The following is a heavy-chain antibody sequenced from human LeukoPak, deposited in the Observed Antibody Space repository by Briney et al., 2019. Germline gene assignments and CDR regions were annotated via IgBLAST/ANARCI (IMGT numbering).Heavy chain of an antibody. J-gene: IGHJ5*02. Sequence: GGSLRLSCAASGFTFSSYWMHWVRQAPGKGLVRVSRINGDGSSTTYADSVKGRFTISRDNAKNTLYLQMNSLRAEDTAVYYCARAATYDIVSLFDPWGQGTLVTVSS. CDR3: ARAATYDIVSLFDP. CDR1: GFTFSSYW. CDR2: INGDGSST. D-gene: IGHD5/OR15-5a*01. V-gene: IGHV3-74*01.